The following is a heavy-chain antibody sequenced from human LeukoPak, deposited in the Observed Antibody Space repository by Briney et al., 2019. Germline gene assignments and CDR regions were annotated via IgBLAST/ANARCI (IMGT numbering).Heavy chain of an antibody. V-gene: IGHV1-69*13. D-gene: IGHD3-22*01. CDR2: IIPIFGTA. Sequence: ASVKVSCKASGGTFSSYAISWVRQAPGQGLEWMGGIIPIFGTANYAQKIQGRVTITADESTSTAYMELSSLRSEDTAVYYCARAQYYYDSSGYQESDAFDIWGQGTMVTVSS. CDR1: GGTFSSYA. J-gene: IGHJ3*02. CDR3: ARAQYYYDSSGYQESDAFDI.